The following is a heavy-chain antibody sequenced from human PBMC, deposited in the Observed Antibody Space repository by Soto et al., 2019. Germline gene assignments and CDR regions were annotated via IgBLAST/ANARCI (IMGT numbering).Heavy chain of an antibody. CDR2: INSSSTYT. J-gene: IGHJ2*01. CDR3: ARIIAAAGGRRYFDL. V-gene: IGHV3-11*05. CDR1: GFTFSDYY. Sequence: QVQLVESGGGLVKPGGSLRLSCAASGFTFSDYYMSWIRQAPGKGLEWVSYINSSSTYTNYAESVKGRFTISRDNAKNSLYLQRNSLRAEDTAVYYCARIIAAAGGRRYFDLWGRGTLVTVSS. D-gene: IGHD6-13*01.